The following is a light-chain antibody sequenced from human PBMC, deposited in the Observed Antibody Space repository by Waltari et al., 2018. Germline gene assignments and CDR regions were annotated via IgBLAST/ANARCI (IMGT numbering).Light chain of an antibody. V-gene: IGLV3-25*03. CDR2: KDT. CDR3: QSADSTGSDVV. CDR1: ALTDQY. J-gene: IGLJ2*01. Sequence: SYELTQPPSVTVSPGQTARIACSGDALTDQYVHWYQQRPGRAPGVVLNKDTKRPSGIPERFSGSSSGKTVTLTISGVQAEDESDYYCQSADSTGSDVVFGGGTKLTVL.